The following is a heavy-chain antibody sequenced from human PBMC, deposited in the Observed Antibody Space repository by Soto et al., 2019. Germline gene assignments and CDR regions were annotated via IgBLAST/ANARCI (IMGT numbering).Heavy chain of an antibody. CDR3: AHSHPCSGGSCYSFGRWFDP. Sequence: SGPTLVNPTQTLTLTCTFSGFSLSTSGVGVGWIRQPPGKALEWLALIYWDDDKRYSPSLKSRLTITKDTSKNQVVLTMSNMDPVDTATYYCAHSHPCSGGSCYSFGRWFDPWGQGTLVTVSS. V-gene: IGHV2-5*02. J-gene: IGHJ5*02. CDR1: GFSLSTSGVG. CDR2: IYWDDDK. D-gene: IGHD2-15*01.